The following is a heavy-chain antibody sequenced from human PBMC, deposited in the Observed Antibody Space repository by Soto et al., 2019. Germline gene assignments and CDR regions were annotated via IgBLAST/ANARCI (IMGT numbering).Heavy chain of an antibody. CDR1: GGSISSYY. V-gene: IGHV4-4*07. J-gene: IGHJ5*02. CDR3: ARDRPRTNYVGNWFDP. CDR2: IYTSGST. D-gene: IGHD3-16*01. Sequence: SETLSLTCTVSGGSISSYYWSWIRQPAGKGLEWIGRIYTSGSTNYNPSLKSRVTMSVDTSKNQFSLKLSSVTAADTAVYYCARDRPRTNYVGNWFDPWGQGTLVTVS.